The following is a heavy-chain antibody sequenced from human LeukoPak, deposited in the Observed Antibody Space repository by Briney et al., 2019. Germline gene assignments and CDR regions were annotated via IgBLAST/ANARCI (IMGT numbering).Heavy chain of an antibody. CDR1: GFTFDDYV. V-gene: IGHV3-9*01. D-gene: IGHD5-18*01. CDR2: ISWNSGSI. J-gene: IGHJ4*02. Sequence: GGSLRLSCAASGFTFDDYVMHWVRQAPGKGLEWVSGISWNSGSIGYADSVKGRFTISRDNAKNSLYLQMNSLRAEDTAVYYCARDLGYSYGLDWGQGTLVTVPS. CDR3: ARDLGYSYGLD.